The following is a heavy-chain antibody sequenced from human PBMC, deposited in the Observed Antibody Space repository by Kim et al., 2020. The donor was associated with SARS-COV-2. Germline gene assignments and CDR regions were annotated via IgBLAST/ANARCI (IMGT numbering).Heavy chain of an antibody. CDR2: ITSDGST. Sequence: ITSDGSTSYIDSVKGRFTISRDNAKNTVYLQMHNLRAEDTALYFCARGVTYWGQGTLVTVSP. CDR3: ARGVTY. J-gene: IGHJ4*02. D-gene: IGHD2-21*02. V-gene: IGHV3-74*01.